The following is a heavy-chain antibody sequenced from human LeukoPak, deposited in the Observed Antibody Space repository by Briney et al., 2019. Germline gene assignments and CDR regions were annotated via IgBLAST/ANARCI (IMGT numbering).Heavy chain of an antibody. J-gene: IGHJ4*02. CDR3: ARVTMIVALDY. V-gene: IGHV4-34*01. D-gene: IGHD3-22*01. CDR1: GGSFSGYY. CDR2: INHSGST. Sequence: SETLSLTCAVYGGSFSGYYWSWIRQPPGKGLEWIGEINHSGSTNYNPSLKSRVTISVDTSKNQFSLKLSSVTAADTAVYYCARVTMIVALDYWGQGTLVTVSS.